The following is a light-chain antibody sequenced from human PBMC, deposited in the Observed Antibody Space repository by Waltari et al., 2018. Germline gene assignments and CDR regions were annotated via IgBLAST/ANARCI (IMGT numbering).Light chain of an antibody. Sequence: EIVLTQSPGTLSLSPGERATLACRTSQRISSSFLAWYQQKPGRAPRLLISGASSRATDIPDRFSGSGSGTDFTLTVSRLEPEDFAVYYCQQYGSSPWTFGQGTKVEI. V-gene: IGKV3-20*01. CDR2: GAS. J-gene: IGKJ1*01. CDR1: QRISSSF. CDR3: QQYGSSPWT.